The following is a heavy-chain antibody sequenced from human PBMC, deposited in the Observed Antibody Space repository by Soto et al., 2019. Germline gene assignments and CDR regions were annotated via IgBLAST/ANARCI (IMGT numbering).Heavy chain of an antibody. Sequence: QLQLQESGPGLVKPSETLSLTCTVSGGSISSGSFYWGWIRQPPGKGLEWIGSIYYTRNTYYNPSLKSRVTISVDSSKNQFSLKLSSVTAADTAVYYCARHWEQRLGDIDDWGQGTLVAVSS. CDR1: GGSISSGSFY. V-gene: IGHV4-39*01. J-gene: IGHJ4*02. CDR3: ARHWEQRLGDIDD. D-gene: IGHD6-25*01. CDR2: IYYTRNT.